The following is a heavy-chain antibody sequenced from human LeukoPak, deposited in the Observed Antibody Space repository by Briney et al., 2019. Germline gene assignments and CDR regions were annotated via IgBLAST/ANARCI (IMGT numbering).Heavy chain of an antibody. CDR2: IDWDDDK. Sequence: SGPALVKPTQTLTLTCTFSGFSLSTSGMCVSWIRQPPVKALEWLARIDWDDDKYYSTSLKTRLTISKDTSKNQVVLTMTNMDPVDTATYYCARIHGYSSSWSRFDPWGQGTLVTVSS. J-gene: IGHJ5*02. V-gene: IGHV2-70*11. CDR3: ARIHGYSSSWSRFDP. D-gene: IGHD6-13*01. CDR1: GFSLSTSGMC.